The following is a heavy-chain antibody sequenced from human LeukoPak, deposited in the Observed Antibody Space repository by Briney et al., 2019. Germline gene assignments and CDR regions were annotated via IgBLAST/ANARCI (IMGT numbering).Heavy chain of an antibody. D-gene: IGHD5-12*01. J-gene: IGHJ5*02. CDR1: GFTFSSYA. CDR3: AKDRRGYDNWFDP. V-gene: IGHV3-23*01. CDR2: ISGSGGST. Sequence: GESLRLSCAASGFTFSSYAMSWVRQAPGKGLEWVSAISGSGGSTYYADSVKGRFTFSRDNSKSTLYLEMNSLRAEDTAVYYCAKDRRGYDNWFDPWGQGTPVTVSS.